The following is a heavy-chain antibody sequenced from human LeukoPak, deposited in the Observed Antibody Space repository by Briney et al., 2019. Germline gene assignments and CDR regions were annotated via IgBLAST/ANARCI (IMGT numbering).Heavy chain of an antibody. CDR2: MYYVGSS. D-gene: IGHD2-15*01. Sequence: PSETLSLTCTVSGGSINSYYWSWIRQPPGKGLEWIGYMYYVGSSNYNPSLKSRVTISVDTSKNQFSLKLSSVTAADTAVYYCAKLIQWSDTFDIWGQGTMVTVSS. J-gene: IGHJ3*02. V-gene: IGHV4-59*08. CDR3: AKLIQWSDTFDI. CDR1: GGSINSYY.